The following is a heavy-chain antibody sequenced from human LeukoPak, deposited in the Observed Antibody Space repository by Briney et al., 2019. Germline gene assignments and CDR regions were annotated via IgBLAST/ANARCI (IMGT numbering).Heavy chain of an antibody. V-gene: IGHV3-7*03. D-gene: IGHD2-2*01. CDR3: ARGYCGTDNCYAGPNFDY. CDR2: IKQSGGEK. CDR1: GFTFSSYS. Sequence: GGSLRLSCAASGFTFSSYSMNWVRQTPGKGLEWVANIKQSGGEKYYVDSVEGRFTISRDNSKNSLYLQMNSLRAEDTAMYYCARGYCGTDNCYAGPNFDYWGQGTLVTVSS. J-gene: IGHJ4*02.